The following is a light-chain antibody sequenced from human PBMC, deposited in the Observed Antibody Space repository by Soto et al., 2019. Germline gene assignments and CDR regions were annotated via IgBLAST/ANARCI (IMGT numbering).Light chain of an antibody. CDR1: QSVSSSY. CDR3: QQYGSSPPT. J-gene: IGKJ3*01. CDR2: GAS. Sequence: EIVLTQSPGTLSLSPGERATLSCRASQSVSSSYLAWYQQKPGQAPRLLIYGASSRATGIPDRFSGSGSGTDFTLTIRRLEPEDFAVYYCQQYGSSPPTFGPGTKVDI. V-gene: IGKV3-20*01.